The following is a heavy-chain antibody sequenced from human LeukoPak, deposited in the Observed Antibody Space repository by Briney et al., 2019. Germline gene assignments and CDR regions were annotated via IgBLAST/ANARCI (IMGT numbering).Heavy chain of an antibody. D-gene: IGHD1-26*01. CDR3: ARRGSTGYFDY. CDR1: GGSISGYY. Sequence: SETLSLTCTVSGGSISGYYWTWIRQLPGKGLEWIGYIYNSGITNYNPSLKSRVTVSVDTSKNQFSLRLTSVTAADTAVYYCARRGSTGYFDYWGQGTLVTVSS. CDR2: IYNSGIT. V-gene: IGHV4-59*08. J-gene: IGHJ4*02.